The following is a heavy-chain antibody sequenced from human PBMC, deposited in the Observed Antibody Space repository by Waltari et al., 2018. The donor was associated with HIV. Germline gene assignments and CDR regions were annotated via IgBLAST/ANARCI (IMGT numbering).Heavy chain of an antibody. CDR1: VGSISSNTSY. D-gene: IGHD2-8*01. Sequence: LQLQESGPGLVTPSETVSLICTVSVGSISSNTSYWGWNRQPPGEGREWIGSVYYSGSTYYNPSLKSPVTISVDTPKNHFSLKLTSMTATDSAVYYCARGYCSSRACYTGSWFDPWGQGTLVTVSS. CDR3: ARGYCSSRACYTGSWFDP. CDR2: VYYSGST. J-gene: IGHJ5*02. V-gene: IGHV4-39*02.